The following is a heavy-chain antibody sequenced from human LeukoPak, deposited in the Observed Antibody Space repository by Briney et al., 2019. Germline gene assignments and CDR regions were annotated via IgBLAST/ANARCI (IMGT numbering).Heavy chain of an antibody. CDR2: IYYSGST. CDR3: ARVSGVWGPGYFDY. D-gene: IGHD2-8*01. CDR1: GDSISTYY. J-gene: IGHJ4*02. Sequence: SETLSLTCTVSGDSISTYYWSWIRQPPGKGLEWIGYIYYSGSTNYNPSLKSRVTISVDTSKNQFSLKLSSVTAADTAVYYCARVSGVWGPGYFDYWGQGTLVTVSS. V-gene: IGHV4-59*01.